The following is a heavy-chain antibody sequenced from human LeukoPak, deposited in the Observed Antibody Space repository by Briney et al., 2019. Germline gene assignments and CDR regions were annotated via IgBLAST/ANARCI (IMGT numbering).Heavy chain of an antibody. Sequence: GSLKISCKGSGYSFTTYWIGWVRQMPGKGLEWMGIIYPGDSDTRYSPSFQGQVTISADKSISTAYLQWSSLKASDTAMYYCARRSRRFGELFDWFDPWGQGTLVTVSS. D-gene: IGHD3-10*01. V-gene: IGHV5-51*01. J-gene: IGHJ5*02. CDR3: ARRSRRFGELFDWFDP. CDR2: IYPGDSDT. CDR1: GYSFTTYW.